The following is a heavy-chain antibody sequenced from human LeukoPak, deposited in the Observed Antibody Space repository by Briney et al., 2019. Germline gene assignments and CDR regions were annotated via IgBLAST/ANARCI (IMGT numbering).Heavy chain of an antibody. Sequence: ASVKVSCKASGYTFTSYGISWVRQAPGQGLEWMGWISAYNGETNYAQKVQGRVTITADKSTSTAYMELSSLRSEDTAVYYCATPLHYYGSGSYSDWGQGTLVTVSS. CDR3: ATPLHYYGSGSYSD. CDR2: ISAYNGET. D-gene: IGHD3-10*01. V-gene: IGHV1-18*01. CDR1: GYTFTSYG. J-gene: IGHJ4*02.